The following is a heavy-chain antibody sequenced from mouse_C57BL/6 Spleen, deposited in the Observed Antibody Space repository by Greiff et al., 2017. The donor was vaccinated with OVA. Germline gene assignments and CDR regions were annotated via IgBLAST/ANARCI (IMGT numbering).Heavy chain of an antibody. D-gene: IGHD2-1*01. Sequence: QVQLQQPGAELVMPGASVKLSCKASGYTFTSYWMHWVKQRPGQGLEWIGEIDPSDSYTNYNQKFKGKSTLTVDKSSSTAYMQLSSLTSEDSAVYYCARYYYGGALAMDYWGQGTSVTVSS. CDR3: ARYYYGGALAMDY. CDR1: GYTFTSYW. V-gene: IGHV1-69*01. CDR2: IDPSDSYT. J-gene: IGHJ4*01.